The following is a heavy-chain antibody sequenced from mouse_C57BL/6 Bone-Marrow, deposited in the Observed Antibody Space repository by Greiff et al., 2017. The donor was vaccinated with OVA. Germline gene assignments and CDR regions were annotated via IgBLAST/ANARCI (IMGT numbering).Heavy chain of an antibody. J-gene: IGHJ2*01. V-gene: IGHV1-64*01. D-gene: IGHD1-1*01. Sequence: QVQLQQPGAELVKPGASVKLSCKASGYTFTSYWMHWVQQRPGQGLEWIGMIHPNSGSTNYNEKFKSKSILTVDKSSSTAYMQLSSLTSEDSAVYYYARITTVGPPDYWGQGTTLTVSS. CDR3: ARITTVGPPDY. CDR2: IHPNSGST. CDR1: GYTFTSYW.